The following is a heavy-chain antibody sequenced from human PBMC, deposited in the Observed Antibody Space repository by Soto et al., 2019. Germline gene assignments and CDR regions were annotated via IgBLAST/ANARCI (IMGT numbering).Heavy chain of an antibody. CDR1: GYTFTSYA. Sequence: QVQLVQSGAEVKKPGASVKVSSKASGYTFTSYAMHWVRQAPGQRLEWMGWINAGNGNTKYSQKFQGRVTITRETSASIAYMELSSLRSEDTAVYYCARGGLYCSGGSCYSLGDYWGQGTLVTVSS. CDR3: ARGGLYCSGGSCYSLGDY. V-gene: IGHV1-3*01. CDR2: INAGNGNT. D-gene: IGHD2-15*01. J-gene: IGHJ4*02.